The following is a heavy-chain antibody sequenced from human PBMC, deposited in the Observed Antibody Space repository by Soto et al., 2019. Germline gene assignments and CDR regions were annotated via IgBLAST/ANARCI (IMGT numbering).Heavy chain of an antibody. CDR1: GYTLTSYG. CDR2: ISAYNGNT. D-gene: IGHD2-8*01. J-gene: IGHJ5*02. CDR3: ARAADCTNGVCYTDNWFDP. Sequence: QVQLVQSGDEVKKPGAPVKVSCKASGYTLTSYGISWVRQAPGQGLEWMGWISAYNGNTNYAQKLQGRVTMNTDTSTRKAYMGLRSLRSDDTSVYYCARAADCTNGVCYTDNWFDPWGQGTLVTVSS. V-gene: IGHV1-18*01.